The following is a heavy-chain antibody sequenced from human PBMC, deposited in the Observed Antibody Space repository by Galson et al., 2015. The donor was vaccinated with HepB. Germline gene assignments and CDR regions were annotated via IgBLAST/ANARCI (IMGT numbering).Heavy chain of an antibody. V-gene: IGHV3-30*04. Sequence: SLRLSCAASGFSFSDYAMHWVRQAPGKGLEWVAVISYDGRNKYYADSVQGRLTISRDNSNNTLYLQMKSLRPEDTAVYYCAGYGHSSSWAIDSWGQGTLVTVSS. D-gene: IGHD6-13*01. J-gene: IGHJ4*02. CDR1: GFSFSDYA. CDR2: ISYDGRNK. CDR3: AGYGHSSSWAIDS.